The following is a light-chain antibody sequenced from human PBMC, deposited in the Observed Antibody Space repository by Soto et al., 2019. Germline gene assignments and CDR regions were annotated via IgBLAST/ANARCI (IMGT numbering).Light chain of an antibody. J-gene: IGLJ3*02. Sequence: HSVLTQPPSASATPWQRVTISCSGSSSNIGSNTVNWYQQLPGTAPKLLIYKSIQRPSGVPDRFSGSKSGTSASLAISGLQSEDEADYYCAAWDASMNGRVCGGGTQRTVL. CDR3: AAWDASMNGRV. CDR2: KSI. V-gene: IGLV1-44*01. CDR1: SSNIGSNT.